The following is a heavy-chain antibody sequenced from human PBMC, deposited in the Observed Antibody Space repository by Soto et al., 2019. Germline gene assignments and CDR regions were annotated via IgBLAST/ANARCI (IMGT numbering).Heavy chain of an antibody. CDR1: GYTFTGYY. V-gene: IGHV1-2*02. Sequence: ASVKVSYKASGYTFTGYYMHWVRQAPGQGLEWIGWINPNSGGTNYSQKFQGRVTMTRDTSISTAYMELSRLRSEDTAVYYCASRETRGYSYVDYYGMHXWGQVTTVTVS. CDR3: ASRETRGYSYVDYYGMHX. J-gene: IGHJ6*02. CDR2: INPNSGGT. D-gene: IGHD5-18*01.